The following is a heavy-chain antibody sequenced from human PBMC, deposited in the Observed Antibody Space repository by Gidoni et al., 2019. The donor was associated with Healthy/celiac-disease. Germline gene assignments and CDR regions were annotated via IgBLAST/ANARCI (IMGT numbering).Heavy chain of an antibody. CDR3: ARDRSGWPEDY. Sequence: EVQLVESGGGLVQPGGSLSLSCAASGFTFSCYWMHWVRQAPGKGLVWVSRSNSDGSSTSYADSVKGRFTISRDNAKNTLYLQMNRRRAEDTAVYYCARDRSGWPEDYWGQGTLVTVSS. D-gene: IGHD6-19*01. V-gene: IGHV3-74*01. J-gene: IGHJ4*02. CDR2: SNSDGSST. CDR1: GFTFSCYW.